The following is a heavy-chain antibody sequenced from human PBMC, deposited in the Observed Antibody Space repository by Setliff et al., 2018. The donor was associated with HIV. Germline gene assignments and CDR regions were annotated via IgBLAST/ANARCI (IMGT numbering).Heavy chain of an antibody. Sequence: SETLSLTCTVSGGSVSTGNYYWNWIRLPPGKGLEWIGYIFYSGSTNYNPSLKSRVTISVDTSKNQFSLQLTSVTAVDTAVYYCARKPDSRNWFDPWGQGTLVTVSS. J-gene: IGHJ5*02. V-gene: IGHV4-61*01. CDR2: IFYSGST. CDR1: GGSVSTGNYY. CDR3: ARKPDSRNWFDP.